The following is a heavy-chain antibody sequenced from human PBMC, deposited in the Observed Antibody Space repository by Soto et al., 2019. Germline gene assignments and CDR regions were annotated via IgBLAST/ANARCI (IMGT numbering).Heavy chain of an antibody. CDR3: ARRYCASDNCPLFYYFVDL. CDR1: GGTFNKFA. CDR2: IIPVFRSA. D-gene: IGHD2-21*02. J-gene: IGHJ6*02. Sequence: ASVKVSCKASGGTFNKFAFSWVRQAPGQGFEWMGGIIPVFRSANYAQRFRGRITITADEYTSTVYLYLNDLRSDDTAVYYCARRYCASDNCPLFYYFVDLWGLGTTVTVSS. V-gene: IGHV1-69*13.